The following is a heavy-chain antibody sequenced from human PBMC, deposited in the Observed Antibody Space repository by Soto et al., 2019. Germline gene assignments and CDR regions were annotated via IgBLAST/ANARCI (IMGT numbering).Heavy chain of an antibody. V-gene: IGHV4-39*01. CDR2: IYYSGST. J-gene: IGHJ3*02. CDR3: ARRGGVATNAFGI. D-gene: IGHD5-12*01. Sequence: PSETLSLTCTVSGGSISSSSYYWGWIRQPPGKGLEWIGIIYYSGSTYYNPSLKSRVTISVDTSKNQFSLKLSSVTAADTAVYYCARRGGVATNAFGIWGQGTMVTVSS. CDR1: GGSISSSSYY.